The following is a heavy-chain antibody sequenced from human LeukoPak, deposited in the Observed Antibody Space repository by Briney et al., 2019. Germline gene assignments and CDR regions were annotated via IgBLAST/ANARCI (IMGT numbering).Heavy chain of an antibody. CDR2: IYTSGST. Sequence: SETLSLTCTVSGGSISSYYWSWIRQPAGKGLEWIGRIYTSGSTNYNPSLKSRVTMSVDTSKNQFSLKLSPVTAADTAVYYCARVSRSSSWYGDFDYWGQGTLVTVSS. CDR1: GGSISSYY. CDR3: ARVSRSSSWYGDFDY. V-gene: IGHV4-4*07. J-gene: IGHJ4*02. D-gene: IGHD6-13*01.